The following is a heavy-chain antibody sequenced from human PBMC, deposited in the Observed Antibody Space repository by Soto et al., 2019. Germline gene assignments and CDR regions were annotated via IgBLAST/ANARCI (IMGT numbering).Heavy chain of an antibody. CDR2: IYDGGST. CDR3: ARDSAYYYDSSGYYSNWFDP. D-gene: IGHD3-22*01. J-gene: IGHJ5*02. Sequence: SETLSIACTVSGGSFSSRNYYWVWIRQPPGKGLEWIGSIYDGGSTYYNPSLQSRVAISGDASKNQFSLKLSSVTAADTAVYYCARDSAYYYDSSGYYSNWFDPWGQGTLVTVSS. CDR1: GGSFSSRNYY. V-gene: IGHV4-39*07.